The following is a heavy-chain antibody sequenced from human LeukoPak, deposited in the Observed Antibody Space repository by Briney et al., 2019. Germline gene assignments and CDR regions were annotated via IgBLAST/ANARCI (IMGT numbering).Heavy chain of an antibody. J-gene: IGHJ4*02. CDR3: ARALRGHYYDSSGYYYYFDY. CDR1: GGSISSYY. Sequence: SETLSLTCTVSGGSISSYYWSWIRQPPGKGLEWIGYIYYSGSTNYNPSLKSRVTISVDTSKNQFSLKLSSVTAADTAVYYGARALRGHYYDSSGYYYYFDYWGQGTLVTVSS. D-gene: IGHD3-22*01. V-gene: IGHV4-59*01. CDR2: IYYSGST.